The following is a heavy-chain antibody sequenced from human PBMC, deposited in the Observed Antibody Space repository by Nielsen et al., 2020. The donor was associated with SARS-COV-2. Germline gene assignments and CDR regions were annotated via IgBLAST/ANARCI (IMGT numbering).Heavy chain of an antibody. Sequence: SETLSLTCTVSGYSISSGYYWGWIRQPPGKGLEWIGSIYHSGSTYYNPSLKSRVTISVDTSRNQFSLKLSSVTAADTAVYYCARDYRAGTVTFFDYWGQGTLVTVSS. CDR3: ARDYRAGTVTFFDY. CDR2: IYHSGST. J-gene: IGHJ4*02. D-gene: IGHD4-17*01. V-gene: IGHV4-38-2*02. CDR1: GYSISSGYY.